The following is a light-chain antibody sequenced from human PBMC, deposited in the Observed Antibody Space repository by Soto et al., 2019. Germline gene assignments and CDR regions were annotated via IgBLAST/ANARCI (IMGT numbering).Light chain of an antibody. CDR3: SSYTSSSTVV. CDR2: EVS. V-gene: IGLV2-14*01. Sequence: QAASVSGSPGQSITISCTGTSSDVGGYNYVSWYQHHPGKAPKLMIYEVSNRPSWVSNRLSGSKSGNTASLTISGLQAEDEADYYCSSYTSSSTVVFGGGTKLTVL. J-gene: IGLJ2*01. CDR1: SSDVGGYNY.